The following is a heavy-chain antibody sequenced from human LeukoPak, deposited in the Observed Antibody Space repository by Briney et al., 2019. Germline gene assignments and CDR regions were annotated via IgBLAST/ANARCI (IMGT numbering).Heavy chain of an antibody. Sequence: PGGSLRLSCAASGFTFSSYSMNWVRQAPGKGLEWVSYISSSSSSTIYYADSVKGRFTISRDNAKNSLYLQMNSLRAEDTAVYYCARDQKTTVVRSDYWGQGTLVTVSS. D-gene: IGHD4-23*01. J-gene: IGHJ4*02. V-gene: IGHV3-48*01. CDR3: ARDQKTTVVRSDY. CDR2: ISSSSSSTI. CDR1: GFTFSSYS.